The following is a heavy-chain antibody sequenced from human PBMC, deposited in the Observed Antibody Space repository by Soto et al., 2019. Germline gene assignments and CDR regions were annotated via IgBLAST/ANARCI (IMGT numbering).Heavy chain of an antibody. V-gene: IGHV1-18*01. CDR2: IGAYNGDT. J-gene: IGHJ6*03. CDR3: ARVRKLVGYFYSYMDV. CDR1: GYTFTNYG. Sequence: QVQLLQSGPEVKKPGASVKVSCKASGYTFTNYGITWVRQAPGQGLEWMGGIGAYNGDTHYTEKAQGRVTMTTDTSTSNVYMELRGLKSDDTAVYYCARVRKLVGYFYSYMDVWGKGTTVTVSS. D-gene: IGHD6-6*01.